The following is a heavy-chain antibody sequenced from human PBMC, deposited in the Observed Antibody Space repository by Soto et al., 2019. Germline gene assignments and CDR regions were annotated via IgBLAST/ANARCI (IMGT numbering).Heavy chain of an antibody. Sequence: SETLSLTCTVSGGSISSYYWSWIRQPPGKGLEWIGYIYYSGSTNNNPSLKSRVTISVDTSKNQFSLKLSSVTAADTAVYYCARDKEDYFDQWGQGTLVTVSS. V-gene: IGHV4-59*01. CDR1: GGSISSYY. CDR2: IYYSGST. J-gene: IGHJ4*02. CDR3: ARDKEDYFDQ.